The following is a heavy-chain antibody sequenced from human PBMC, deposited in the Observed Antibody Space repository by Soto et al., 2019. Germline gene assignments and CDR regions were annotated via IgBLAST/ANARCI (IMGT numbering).Heavy chain of an antibody. V-gene: IGHV4-38-2*01. CDR2: IYHAGSV. Sequence: SETLSLTCAVSGYSIASGYYWAWIWQSPGKGLEWIGSIYHAGSVYYNPSLNSRVAVSLDTSKNHFSLKLTSVTAADTAVYYCARTFDYYGMDVWGQGTTVTAP. CDR1: GYSIASGYY. J-gene: IGHJ6*02. CDR3: ARTFDYYGMDV.